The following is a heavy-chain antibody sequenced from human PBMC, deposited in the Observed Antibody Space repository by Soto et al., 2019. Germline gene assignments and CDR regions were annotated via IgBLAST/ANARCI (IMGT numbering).Heavy chain of an antibody. D-gene: IGHD1-26*01. CDR1: GFSVSTNY. V-gene: IGHV3-53*01. Sequence: GGSLRLSCAASGFSVSTNYMTWVRQAPGKGLEWVSVIYSGGSTYYADSVKGRFTISRDNSKNTLHLQMNSLRAVDTAVYYCARGSGSLYYFDFWGRGTLVTVSS. CDR3: ARGSGSLYYFDF. CDR2: IYSGGST. J-gene: IGHJ4*02.